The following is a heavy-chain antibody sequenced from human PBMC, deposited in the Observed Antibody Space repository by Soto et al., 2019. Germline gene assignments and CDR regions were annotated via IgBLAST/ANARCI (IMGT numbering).Heavy chain of an antibody. CDR3: AKPTVPFGRTVVAGPFDN. Sequence: GGSLRLSCAASGFTFSSFGMHWVRQAPGKGLEWVAAILYDGTNKYYADSVKGRLTISRDNSKSTLYLQMNSLRAEDTAVFYCAKPTVPFGRTVVAGPFDNWGQGTLVTVSS. J-gene: IGHJ4*02. CDR2: ILYDGTNK. D-gene: IGHD6-19*01. CDR1: GFTFSSFG. V-gene: IGHV3-30*18.